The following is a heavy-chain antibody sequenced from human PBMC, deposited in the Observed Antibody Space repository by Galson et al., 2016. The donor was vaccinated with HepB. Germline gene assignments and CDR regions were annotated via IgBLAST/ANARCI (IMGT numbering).Heavy chain of an antibody. CDR3: ARDLGYSDDLGDS. V-gene: IGHV1-69*13. CDR2: IIPSFVTP. D-gene: IGHD5-12*01. J-gene: IGHJ4*02. CDR1: GGIFSSYA. Sequence: SVKVSCKASGGIFSSYAISWVRQAPGQGLEWMGGIIPSFVTPTYAQKFQGRVTITADESTSTVSMELSSLKSEETAVYFCARDLGYSDDLGDSWGQGTLVTVSS.